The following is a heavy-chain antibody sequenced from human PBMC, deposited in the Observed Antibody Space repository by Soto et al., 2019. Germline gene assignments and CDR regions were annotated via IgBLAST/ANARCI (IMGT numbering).Heavy chain of an antibody. CDR1: GGSISSSSYY. J-gene: IGHJ4*02. V-gene: IGHV4-39*01. CDR2: IYYSGST. D-gene: IGHD5-12*01. CDR3: ARLRYSGYDTVDY. Sequence: SETLSLTCTVSGGSISSSSYYWGWIRQPPGKGLEWIGSIYYSGSTYYNPSLKSRVTISVDTSKNQFSLKLSSVTAADTAVYYCARLRYSGYDTVDYWGQGTLVTVSS.